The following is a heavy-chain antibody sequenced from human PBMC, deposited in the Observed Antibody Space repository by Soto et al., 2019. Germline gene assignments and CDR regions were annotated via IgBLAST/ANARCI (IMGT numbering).Heavy chain of an antibody. J-gene: IGHJ2*01. CDR3: ARKVSGSTGRPDLWEFDR. V-gene: IGHV3-23*01. CDR2: ISGGGDAT. CDR1: GFTFSGYA. D-gene: IGHD3-16*01. Sequence: EVQLLDSGGGLVQPGGSLRLSCAASGFTFSGYALTWVRQAPGKGLEWVSAISGGGDATFYADSLKGRFTISRDNSKNTRYLQMNTLIAEDTAVYYCARKVSGSTGRPDLWEFDRWGRVTLVTVSS.